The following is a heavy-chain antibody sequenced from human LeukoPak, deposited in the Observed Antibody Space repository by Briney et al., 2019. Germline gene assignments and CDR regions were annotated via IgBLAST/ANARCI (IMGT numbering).Heavy chain of an antibody. CDR1: GGSISSYY. V-gene: IGHV4-59*01. CDR2: IHYSGST. D-gene: IGHD1-26*01. Sequence: SETLSLTCTVSGGSISSYYWSWIRQPPGKGLEWIGYIHYSGSTNYNPSLKSRVTISVDTSKNQFSLKLSSVTAADTAVYFCAGRGVIPAAISFEWELLYTFNIWGQGTMVTVSS. J-gene: IGHJ3*02. CDR3: AGRGVIPAAISFEWELLYTFNI.